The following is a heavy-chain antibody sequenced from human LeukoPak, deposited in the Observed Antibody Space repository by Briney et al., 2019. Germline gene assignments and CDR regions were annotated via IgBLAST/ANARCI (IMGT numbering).Heavy chain of an antibody. CDR1: GDTFSSRI. Sequence: GDTFSSRIISKERQAPGQGLEWMGGIIPIFGTANYAQKFQGRVTITADESTSTAYMELSSLRSEDTAVYYCARAPPGYYFDYWGQGTLVTVSS. CDR3: ARAPPGYYFDY. V-gene: IGHV1-69*01. CDR2: IIPIFGTA. J-gene: IGHJ4*02. D-gene: IGHD3-10*01.